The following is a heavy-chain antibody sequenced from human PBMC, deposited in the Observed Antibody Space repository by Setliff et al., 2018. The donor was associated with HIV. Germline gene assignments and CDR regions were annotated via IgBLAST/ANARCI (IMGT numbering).Heavy chain of an antibody. CDR3: TRLGGGCGGDCYYAFDI. CDR1: GGSISSSSYY. V-gene: IGHV4-39*01. CDR2: IYYSGST. Sequence: SETLSLTCTVSGGSISSSSYYWGWIRQPPGKGLEWIGSIYYSGSTYYNPSLKSRVTISVDTSKNQFSLKLSSVTAADTAVYYCTRLGGGCGGDCYYAFDIWG. J-gene: IGHJ3*02. D-gene: IGHD2-21*02.